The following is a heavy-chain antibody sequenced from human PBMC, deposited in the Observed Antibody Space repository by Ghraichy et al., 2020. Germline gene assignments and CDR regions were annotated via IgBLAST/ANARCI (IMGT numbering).Heavy chain of an antibody. D-gene: IGHD3-22*01. J-gene: IGHJ3*02. CDR3: ARDYYDSSGYSRWGAFDI. CDR1: GFTVSSNY. CDR2: IYSGGST. V-gene: IGHV3-53*01. Sequence: GGSLRLSCAASGFTVSSNYMSWVRQAPGKGLEWVSVIYSGGSTYYADSVKGRFTISRDNSKNTLYLQMNSLRAEDTAVYYCARDYYDSSGYSRWGAFDIWGQGTMVTVSS.